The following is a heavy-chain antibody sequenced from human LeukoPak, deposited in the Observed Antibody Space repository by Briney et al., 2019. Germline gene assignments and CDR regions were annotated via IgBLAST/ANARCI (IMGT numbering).Heavy chain of an antibody. CDR1: GYTFTGYY. J-gene: IGHJ4*02. Sequence: ASVKVSCKASGYTFTGYYMHWVRQAPGQGLEWMGWINPNGGVTDYAQKFQGRVTMTRDTSISTAYMEVSSLRSDDTAVYYCARDFGRAYGDKFDYWGQGTLVTVSS. CDR3: ARDFGRAYGDKFDY. CDR2: INPNGGVT. D-gene: IGHD4-17*01. V-gene: IGHV1-2*02.